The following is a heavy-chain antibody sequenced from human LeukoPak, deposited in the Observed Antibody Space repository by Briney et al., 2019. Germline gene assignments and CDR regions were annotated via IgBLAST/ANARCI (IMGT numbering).Heavy chain of an antibody. J-gene: IGHJ1*01. V-gene: IGHV6-1*01. CDR3: ASRGFWSGYSPRYFQH. CDR1: GDSVSSNSAA. D-gene: IGHD3-3*01. CDR2: TYYRSKWYN. Sequence: SQTLSLTCAISGDSVSSNSAAWNWIRQSPSRGLEWLGRTYYRSKWYNDYAVSVKSRITINPDTSKNQFSLKLSSVTAADTAVYYCASRGFWSGYSPRYFQHWGQGTLVTVSS.